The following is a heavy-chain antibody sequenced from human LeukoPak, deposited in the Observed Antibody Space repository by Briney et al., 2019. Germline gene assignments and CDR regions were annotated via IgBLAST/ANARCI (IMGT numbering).Heavy chain of an antibody. V-gene: IGHV1-2*02. J-gene: IGHJ5*02. CDR2: INPNSGGT. CDR1: GYTFSGYY. Sequence: ASVKVSCKASGYTFSGYYMHWVRQAPGQGLEWVGWINPNSGGTNYAQKFQGRVTMTRDTSISTAYMELSRLRSDDTAEYYCAAVVPAAMGWFDPWGQGTLVTVSS. CDR3: AAVVPAAMGWFDP. D-gene: IGHD2-2*01.